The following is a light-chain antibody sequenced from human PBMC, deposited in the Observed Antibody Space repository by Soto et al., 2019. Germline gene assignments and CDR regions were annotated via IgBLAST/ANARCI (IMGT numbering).Light chain of an antibody. CDR2: DVS. Sequence: QSVLTQPASVSGSPGQSITISCTGPRSDVGGYNYVSWYQHHPGKAPKLMIYDVSNRPSGVSNRFSGSKSGITASLTISGLQAEDEADYYCSAYTSISLYVFATGTRSPS. CDR1: RSDVGGYNY. J-gene: IGLJ1*01. V-gene: IGLV2-14*03. CDR3: SAYTSISLYV.